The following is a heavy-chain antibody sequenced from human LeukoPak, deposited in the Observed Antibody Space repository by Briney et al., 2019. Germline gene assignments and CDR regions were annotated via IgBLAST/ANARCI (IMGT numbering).Heavy chain of an antibody. CDR1: GFTFSSYS. V-gene: IGHV3-21*01. Sequence: TRGSLRLSCAASGFTFSSYSMNWVRQAPGKGLEWVSSISSSSSYIYYADSVKGRFTISRDNAKNSLYLQMNCLSAEDTAVYYCAREDHSKYDYWGQGTLVTVSS. J-gene: IGHJ4*02. CDR3: AREDHSKYDY. D-gene: IGHD4-11*01. CDR2: ISSSSSYI.